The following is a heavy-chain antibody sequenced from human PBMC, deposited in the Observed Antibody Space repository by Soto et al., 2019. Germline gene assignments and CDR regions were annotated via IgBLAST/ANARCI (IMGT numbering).Heavy chain of an antibody. CDR3: ARGGNRYSNVAAGVGGFDF. J-gene: IGHJ4*02. CDR2: VYHTGAT. D-gene: IGHD5-12*01. Sequence: SETLSLTCTVSGASISSSYWSWIRQSPERGLEWIAYVYHTGATNYNPSLKSRVTISLDTSKGQFSLNLTSLTTADTTVYFCARGGNRYSNVAAGVGGFDFWGQGSLVTVSS. CDR1: GASISSSY. V-gene: IGHV4-59*01.